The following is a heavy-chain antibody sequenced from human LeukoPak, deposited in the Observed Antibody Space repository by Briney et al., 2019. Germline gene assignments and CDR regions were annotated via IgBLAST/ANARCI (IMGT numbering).Heavy chain of an antibody. V-gene: IGHV3-30-3*01. D-gene: IGHD6-13*01. CDR2: ISYDGSNK. CDR1: GFTFSSYA. J-gene: IGHJ4*02. Sequence: GGSLRLSCAASGFTFSSYAMHWVRQAPGKGLEWVAVISYDGSNKYYADSVKGRFTISRDNSKNTLYLQMNSLRAEDTAVYYCAREYSSSWYFDYWGQGTLVTVPS. CDR3: AREYSSSWYFDY.